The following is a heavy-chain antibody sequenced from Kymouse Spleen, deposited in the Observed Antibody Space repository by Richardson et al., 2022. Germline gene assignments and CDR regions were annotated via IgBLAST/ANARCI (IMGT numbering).Heavy chain of an antibody. CDR3: ARRGIFGVAPFDY. CDR2: IYYSGST. CDR1: GGSISSSSYY. Sequence: QLQLQESGPGLVKPSETLSLTCTVSGGSISSSSYYWGWIRQPPGKGLEWIGSIYYSGSTYYNPSLKSRVTISVDTSKNQFSLKLSSVTAADTAVYYCARRGIFGVAPFDYWGQGTLVTVSS. V-gene: IGHV4-39*01. J-gene: IGHJ4*02. D-gene: IGHD3-3*01.